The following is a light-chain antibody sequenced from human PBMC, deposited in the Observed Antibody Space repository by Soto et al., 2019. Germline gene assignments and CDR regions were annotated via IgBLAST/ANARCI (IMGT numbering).Light chain of an antibody. Sequence: QSVLTQPPSVSGAPGQRVTISCTGSSSNIGAGYDVHWYQQRPETAPKLLIYSNNQRPSGVPDRFSGSKSGTSASLAISGLQSEDDADYYCATWDDSLNGWVFGGGTKVTVL. CDR2: SNN. CDR3: ATWDDSLNGWV. J-gene: IGLJ3*02. CDR1: SSNIGAGYD. V-gene: IGLV1-40*01.